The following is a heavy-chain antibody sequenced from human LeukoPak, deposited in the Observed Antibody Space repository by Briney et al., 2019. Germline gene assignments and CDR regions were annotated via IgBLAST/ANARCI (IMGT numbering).Heavy chain of an antibody. D-gene: IGHD3-3*01. CDR1: GGSINNYY. CDR2: MYYSGST. J-gene: IGHJ4*02. V-gene: IGHV4-59*12. CDR3: ARADFWSGYRFDY. Sequence: SETLSLTCTVSGGSINNYYWSWIRQPPGKGLEWIGYMYYSGSTNYNPSLKSRVTMSVDTSKNQFSLKLTSVTAADTAVYYCARADFWSGYRFDYWGQGTLVTVSS.